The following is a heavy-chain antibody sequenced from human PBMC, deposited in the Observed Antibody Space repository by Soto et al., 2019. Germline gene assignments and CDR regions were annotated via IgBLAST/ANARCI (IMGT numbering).Heavy chain of an antibody. D-gene: IGHD2-21*01. CDR1: GFTFSNYW. CDR3: VRYSYISGYYYGMDV. J-gene: IGHJ6*02. V-gene: IGHV3-74*01. Sequence: EVQLVQSGGGLVQPGGSLRLSCAASGFTFSNYWMHWFRQAPGKGLVWVSRIDTDGSTTSYADSVKGRFTISRDNAKNTLHLQMNSLRAEDTSVYFCVRYSYISGYYYGMDVWGQGTTVTVSS. CDR2: IDTDGSTT.